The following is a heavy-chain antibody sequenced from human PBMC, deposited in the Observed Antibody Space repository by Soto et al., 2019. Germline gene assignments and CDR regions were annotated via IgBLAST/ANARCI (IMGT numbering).Heavy chain of an antibody. J-gene: IGHJ4*02. V-gene: IGHV1-46*01. D-gene: IGHD5-18*01. Sequence: ASVKVSCKASGYSFTNYYMHWVRQAPGQGLEWMGTINAGGGYTTYAQRFQGRVTMTRDTSTSTVYMELSSLRSEDTAVYYCARDVGYGLIDYWGQGTLVTSPQ. CDR2: INAGGGYT. CDR1: GYSFTNYY. CDR3: ARDVGYGLIDY.